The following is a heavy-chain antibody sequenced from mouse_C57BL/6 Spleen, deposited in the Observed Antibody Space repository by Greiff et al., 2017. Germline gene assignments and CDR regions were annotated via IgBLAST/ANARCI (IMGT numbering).Heavy chain of an antibody. CDR1: GYAFSSYW. Sequence: QVQLQQSGAELVKPGASVKISCKASGYAFSSYWMNWVKQRPGKGLEWIGQIYPGDGDTNYNGKFKGKATLTEDKSSSTAYMQLSSRPSEDSAVYFCARSPSNYYGSSYLDYWGQGTTLTVSS. CDR3: ARSPSNYYGSSYLDY. V-gene: IGHV1-80*01. J-gene: IGHJ2*01. D-gene: IGHD1-1*01. CDR2: IYPGDGDT.